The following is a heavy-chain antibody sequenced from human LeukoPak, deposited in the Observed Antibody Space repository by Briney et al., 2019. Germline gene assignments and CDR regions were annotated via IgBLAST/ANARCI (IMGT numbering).Heavy chain of an antibody. Sequence: PSETLSLTCTVSGGSVSSHYWGWIRQPPGKRLEWIGYIHWSGSTSYNPSLESRVTISVDTSKNQFSLKLSSVTAADTAVYYCARGIAAGGMALSWGQGTLVSVSS. D-gene: IGHD6-13*01. CDR1: GGSVSSHY. CDR2: IHWSGST. J-gene: IGHJ4*02. CDR3: ARGIAAGGMALS. V-gene: IGHV4-59*02.